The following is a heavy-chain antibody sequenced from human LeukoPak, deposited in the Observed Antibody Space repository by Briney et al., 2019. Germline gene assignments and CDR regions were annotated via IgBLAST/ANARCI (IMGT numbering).Heavy chain of an antibody. CDR1: GFTFSSSA. V-gene: IGHV3-23*01. J-gene: IGHJ4*02. CDR3: AKQLGYCSDGSCYFPY. CDR2: ISNNGGYT. D-gene: IGHD2-15*01. Sequence: GGSLRLSCAASGFTFSSSARSWVRQAPGKGLEWVSAISNNGGYTYYADSVQGRFTISRDNSKSTLCLQMNSLRAEDTAVYYCAKQLGYCSDGSCYFPYWGQGTLVTVSS.